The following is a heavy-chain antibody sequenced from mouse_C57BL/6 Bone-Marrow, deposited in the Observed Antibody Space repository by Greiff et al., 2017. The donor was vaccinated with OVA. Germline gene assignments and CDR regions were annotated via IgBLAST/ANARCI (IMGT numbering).Heavy chain of an antibody. Sequence: VQLQQSGAELVRPGASVKLSCTASGFNIKDDYMHWVKQRPEQGLEWIGWIDPENGDTEYASKFQGKATITADTSSNTAYLQLSSLTSEDTAVYYCTSCSSYPFWYFDVWGTGTTVTVSS. J-gene: IGHJ1*03. CDR2: IDPENGDT. CDR3: TSCSSYPFWYFDV. V-gene: IGHV14-4*01. CDR1: GFNIKDDY. D-gene: IGHD1-1*01.